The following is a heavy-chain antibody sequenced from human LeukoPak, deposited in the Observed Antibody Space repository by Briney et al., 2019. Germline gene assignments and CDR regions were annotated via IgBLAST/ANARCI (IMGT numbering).Heavy chain of an antibody. CDR3: AGPGPSDWNHAFDI. CDR1: GFTFSSYE. V-gene: IGHV3-48*03. D-gene: IGHD1-1*01. CDR2: ISSSGSTI. J-gene: IGHJ3*02. Sequence: GGSLRLSCAASGFTFSSYEMNWVRQAPGKGLEWGSYISSSGSTIYYADSVKGRFTISRDNAKNSLYLQMNSLRAEDTAVYYCAGPGPSDWNHAFDIWGQGTMVTVSS.